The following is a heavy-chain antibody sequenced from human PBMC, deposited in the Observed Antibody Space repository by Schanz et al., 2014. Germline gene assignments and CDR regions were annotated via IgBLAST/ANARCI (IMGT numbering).Heavy chain of an antibody. CDR3: ARGREVVAKILDV. Sequence: EVQLVESGGGLVQPRGSLRLSCAASEFSFSSFGMNWVRQAPGKGLEWVSYISSSSSTIYYADSVKGRFTISRDNAKNSLYLQMNSLRAEDTGVYYCARGREVVAKILDVWGQGTMVTVSS. CDR2: ISSSSSTI. V-gene: IGHV3-48*01. D-gene: IGHD3-22*01. CDR1: EFSFSSFG. J-gene: IGHJ3*01.